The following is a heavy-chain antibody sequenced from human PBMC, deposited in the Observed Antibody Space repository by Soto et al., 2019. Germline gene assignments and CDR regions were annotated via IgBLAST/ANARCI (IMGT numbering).Heavy chain of an antibody. J-gene: IGHJ5*02. CDR1: GFTFSSYG. V-gene: IGHV3-33*01. CDR2: VWNDGTNP. CDR3: ARDNVASTNYFWFDP. D-gene: IGHD1-7*01. Sequence: QVQLVESGGGVVQPGRSLRLSCAASGFTFSSYGMHWVRLTPGKGLEWVALVWNDGTNPYYADSVQGRFTISRDNSKNTLYLQMNRLSAEDTAVYYCARDNVASTNYFWFDPRGQGTLFTVSS.